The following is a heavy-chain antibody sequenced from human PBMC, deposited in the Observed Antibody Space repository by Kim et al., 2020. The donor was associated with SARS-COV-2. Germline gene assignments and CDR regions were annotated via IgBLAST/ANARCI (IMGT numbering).Heavy chain of an antibody. Sequence: SETLSLTCTVSGGSISSGDYYWSWIRQPPGKGLEWIGYIYYSGSTYYNPSLKSRVTISVDTSKNQFSLKLSSVTAADTAVYYCARDRGRVATSQNLAYFDYWGQGTLVTVSS. CDR1: GGSISSGDYY. CDR3: ARDRGRVATSQNLAYFDY. J-gene: IGHJ4*02. D-gene: IGHD5-12*01. V-gene: IGHV4-30-4*01. CDR2: IYYSGST.